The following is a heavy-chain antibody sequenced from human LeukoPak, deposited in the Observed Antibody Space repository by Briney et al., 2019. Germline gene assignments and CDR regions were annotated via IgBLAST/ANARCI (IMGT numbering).Heavy chain of an antibody. CDR3: ARNYYYDSSGYYYYYYYGMDV. D-gene: IGHD3-22*01. J-gene: IGHJ6*02. CDR1: GYTFTSYG. V-gene: IGHV1-18*01. Sequence: GASVNVSCMASGYTFTSYGISWVRQAPGQGLEWMGWISAYNGNTNQAQKPQGRVTMTTATSTSTAYLELRRLRSYDTAVYYCARNYYYDSSGYYYYYYYGMDVWGQGTTVTVSS. CDR2: ISAYNGNT.